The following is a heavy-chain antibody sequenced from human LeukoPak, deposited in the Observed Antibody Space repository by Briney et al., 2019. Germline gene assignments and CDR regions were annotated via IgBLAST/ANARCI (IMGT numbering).Heavy chain of an antibody. CDR2: ISPNSGGT. V-gene: IGHV1-2*06. J-gene: IGHJ3*02. Sequence: ASVKVSCKASGYTFTSYAMNWVRQAPGQGLEWTGRISPNSGGTSYAQKFQGRVTMTRDTSIATAYMEPSSLRSDDTAVYYCARGPVGATNAFHIWGQGTLVTVSS. D-gene: IGHD1-26*01. CDR3: ARGPVGATNAFHI. CDR1: GYTFTSYA.